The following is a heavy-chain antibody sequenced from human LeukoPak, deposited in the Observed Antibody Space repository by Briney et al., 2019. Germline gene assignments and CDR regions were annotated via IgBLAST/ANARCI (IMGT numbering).Heavy chain of an antibody. CDR1: GYTFTGYY. D-gene: IGHD6-6*01. Sequence: ASVKVSCKASGYTFTGYYMHWVRQSPGQGLEWMGWINPNSGGTNYAQKFQGRVTMTRDTSISTAYMELSRLRSDDTAVYYCARDGERFIAARRDLLSFDYWGQGTLVTVSS. CDR3: ARDGERFIAARRDLLSFDY. J-gene: IGHJ4*02. CDR2: INPNSGGT. V-gene: IGHV1-2*02.